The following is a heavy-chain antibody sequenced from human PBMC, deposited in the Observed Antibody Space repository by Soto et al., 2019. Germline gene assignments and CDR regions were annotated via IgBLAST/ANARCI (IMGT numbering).Heavy chain of an antibody. CDR1: GFTFGTFG. CDR3: ARGVDDALDC. J-gene: IGHJ4*02. V-gene: IGHV3-33*01. Sequence: QVQLVESGGGVVQPGRSLRLSCAASGFTFGTFGMHWVRQAPGKGLEWVAVIWYDGSEKYCADSVKGRFTISRDNSQNTLYLQMNNLSAEDTAVYYCARGVDDALDCWGQGTLVTVSS. CDR2: IWYDGSEK.